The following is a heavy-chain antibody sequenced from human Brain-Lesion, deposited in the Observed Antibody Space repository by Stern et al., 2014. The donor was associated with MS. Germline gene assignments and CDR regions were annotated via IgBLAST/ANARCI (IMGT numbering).Heavy chain of an antibody. CDR1: GGSVSSTSYA. Sequence: VQLVESGPGLVKPSETLSLTCTVAGGSVSSTSYAWAWIRQPPGKGLEWIGAISYSGTTYYSPSLQSRLTISLDTSKNQFSLQLGSVTAADTAVYYCAGEEDIRYCSGGSCTGNWFDPWGQGTLVTVSS. J-gene: IGHJ5*02. V-gene: IGHV4-39*01. D-gene: IGHD2-15*01. CDR2: ISYSGTT. CDR3: AGEEDIRYCSGGSCTGNWFDP.